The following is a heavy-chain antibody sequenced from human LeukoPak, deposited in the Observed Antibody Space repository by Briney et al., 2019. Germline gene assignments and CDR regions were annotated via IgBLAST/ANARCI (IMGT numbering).Heavy chain of an antibody. J-gene: IGHJ4*02. CDR3: ARDHAPYSSGYLGY. V-gene: IGHV3-23*01. CDR1: GFTFSSYA. Sequence: TGGSLRLSCAASGFTFSSYAMSWVRQAPGKGLEWVSAISGSGGSTYYADSVKGRFTISRDNSKNTLYLQMNSLRAEDTAVYYCARDHAPYSSGYLGYWGQGTLVTVSS. D-gene: IGHD3-22*01. CDR2: ISGSGGST.